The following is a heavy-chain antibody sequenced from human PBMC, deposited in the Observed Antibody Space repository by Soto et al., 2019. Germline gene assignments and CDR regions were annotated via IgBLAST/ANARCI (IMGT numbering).Heavy chain of an antibody. CDR2: ISRNSDII. D-gene: IGHD3-9*01. V-gene: IGHV3-9*01. CDR1: GLKFDDYA. Sequence: EVQLVESGGGLVQPGRSLRLSCTASGLKFDDYAMHWVRQRPGKGLEWVSGISRNSDIIAYADSVKGRFTISRDNGKNSLYLQMGSLRAEDTALYYCAKAPHHLLTGSVFDFWGQGTLVTFSS. CDR3: AKAPHHLLTGSVFDF. J-gene: IGHJ4*02.